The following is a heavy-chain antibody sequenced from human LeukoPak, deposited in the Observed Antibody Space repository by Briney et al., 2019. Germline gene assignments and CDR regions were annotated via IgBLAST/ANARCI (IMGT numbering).Heavy chain of an antibody. Sequence: PSETLSLTCTVSGGSISSYYWSWIRQPPGKGLEWIGYIYYSGSTNYNPSLKSRVTISVDTSKNQFSLKLSSVTAADTAVYYCVRARSSYSSGWSAFDIWGQGTMVTVSS. CDR2: IYYSGST. D-gene: IGHD6-19*01. V-gene: IGHV4-59*01. J-gene: IGHJ3*02. CDR3: VRARSSYSSGWSAFDI. CDR1: GGSISSYY.